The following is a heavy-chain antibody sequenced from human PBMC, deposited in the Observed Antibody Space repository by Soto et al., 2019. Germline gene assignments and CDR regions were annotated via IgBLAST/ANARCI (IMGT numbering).Heavy chain of an antibody. CDR2: VYHSGST. CDR1: GYSIRNGYF. V-gene: IGHV4-38-2*02. CDR3: ARDAGTYRYYFDY. J-gene: IGHJ4*02. Sequence: PSETLSLTCTVSGYSIRNGYFWGWIRQPPGKGLEWIGTVYHSGSTYYNPSLRSRVTMSLDTSNNLYSLKLRSLTAADTAVYYCARDAGTYRYYFDYWGQGTLVTVSS.